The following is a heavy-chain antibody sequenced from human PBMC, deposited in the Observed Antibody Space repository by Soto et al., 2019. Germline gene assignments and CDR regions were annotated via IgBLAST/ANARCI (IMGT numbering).Heavy chain of an antibody. J-gene: IGHJ5*02. CDR2: IVPMFGTA. CDR3: ARDGDPEYAFWSGPLGGGRFDP. Sequence: QVQLVQSGAEVKKPGSSVNVSCKTSGGTFGNSAVTWVRQAPGQGLEWMGVIVPMFGTANYAQKFQGRVTITADESTSTAYMELTSLRSDDTAVYYCARDGDPEYAFWSGPLGGGRFDPWGQGTQVTVSS. CDR1: GGTFGNSA. V-gene: IGHV1-69*12. D-gene: IGHD3-3*01.